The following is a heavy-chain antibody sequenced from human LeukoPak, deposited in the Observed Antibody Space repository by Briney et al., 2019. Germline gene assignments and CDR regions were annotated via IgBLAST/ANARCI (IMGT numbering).Heavy chain of an antibody. CDR1: GGSISSYY. D-gene: IGHD3-22*01. CDR2: IYYSGST. V-gene: IGHV4-59*01. Sequence: SETLSLTCTVSGGSISSYYWSWIRQPPGKGLEWIGYIYYSGSTKYNPSLKSRVTISVDTSKNQFSLRLSSVTAADTAVYYCARQYYYDSSGYYGLSGLDYWGQGTLVTVSS. CDR3: ARQYYYDSSGYYGLSGLDY. J-gene: IGHJ4*02.